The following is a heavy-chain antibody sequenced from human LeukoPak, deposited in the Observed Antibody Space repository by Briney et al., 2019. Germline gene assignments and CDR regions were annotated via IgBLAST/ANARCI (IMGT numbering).Heavy chain of an antibody. Sequence: GRSLRLSCSASGFTTSSYWMSWVRQAPGKGLEWVANIKQGGSEKDYVDSVKGRFTISRDNAKNSLYLQVNSLRGEDTAVYYCARGGLYGSFDYWGQGTLVTVSS. CDR1: GFTTSSYW. D-gene: IGHD2/OR15-2a*01. J-gene: IGHJ4*02. CDR3: ARGGLYGSFDY. V-gene: IGHV3-7*05. CDR2: IKQGGSEK.